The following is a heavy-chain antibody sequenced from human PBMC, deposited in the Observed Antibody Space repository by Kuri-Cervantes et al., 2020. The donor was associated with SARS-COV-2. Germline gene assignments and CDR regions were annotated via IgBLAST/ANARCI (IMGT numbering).Heavy chain of an antibody. V-gene: IGHV4-4*07. D-gene: IGHD3-3*01. Sequence: GSLRLSCNVSDVSMSSYYWTWIRQSAGKGLEWIGRIYTSGNTKYNPSLKSRVTMSIDTSKNQSSLKLSSVTAADTAVYYCVREGLRPYYDGLDVWGQGTTVTVSS. J-gene: IGHJ6*02. CDR1: DVSMSSYY. CDR3: VREGLRPYYDGLDV. CDR2: IYTSGNT.